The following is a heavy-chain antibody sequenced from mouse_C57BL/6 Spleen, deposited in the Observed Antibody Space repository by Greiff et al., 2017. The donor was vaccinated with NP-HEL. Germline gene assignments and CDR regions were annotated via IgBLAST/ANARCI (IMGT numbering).Heavy chain of an antibody. CDR3: ARGDYSNLYAMDY. V-gene: IGHV1-81*01. CDR2: IYPRSGNT. CDR1: GYTFTSYG. D-gene: IGHD2-5*01. Sequence: VKLQESGAELARPGASVKLSCKASGYTFTSYGISWVKQRTGQGLEWIGEIYPRSGNTYYNEKFKGKATLTADKSSSTAYMELRSLTSEDSAVYFCARGDYSNLYAMDYWGQGTSVTVSS. J-gene: IGHJ4*01.